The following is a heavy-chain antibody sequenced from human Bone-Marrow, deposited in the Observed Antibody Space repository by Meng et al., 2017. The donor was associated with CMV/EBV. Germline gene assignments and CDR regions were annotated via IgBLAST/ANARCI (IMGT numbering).Heavy chain of an antibody. D-gene: IGHD4-17*01. Sequence: GGSLRLSCAASGFTFSSYAMSWVRQAPGKGLKWVSVIYNEFSSTYYTDSVKGRFTISRDNSKNTLYLQMNSLRAEDTAVYFCAKDMRDGHDYGDYITYFSGMDFWGQGTTVTVSS. CDR2: IYNEFSST. J-gene: IGHJ6*02. V-gene: IGHV3-23*03. CDR1: GFTFSSYA. CDR3: AKDMRDGHDYGDYITYFSGMDF.